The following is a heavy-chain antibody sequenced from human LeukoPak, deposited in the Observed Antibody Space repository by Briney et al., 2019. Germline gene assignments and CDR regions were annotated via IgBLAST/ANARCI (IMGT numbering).Heavy chain of an antibody. D-gene: IGHD3-3*01. CDR2: IDHSGRT. J-gene: IGHJ6*03. CDR1: GGSFSVSGYF. CDR3: ARGPYYDFWSGHYTNYYMDV. V-gene: IGHV4-34*01. Sequence: SETLSLTCAVYGGSFSVSGYFWSWIRQPPGKGLEWIGEIDHSGRTNYNPSLKSRVTLSIDTSKRQFSLKMTSMTAADTAIYYCARGPYYDFWSGHYTNYYMDVWGKGTTVAVSS.